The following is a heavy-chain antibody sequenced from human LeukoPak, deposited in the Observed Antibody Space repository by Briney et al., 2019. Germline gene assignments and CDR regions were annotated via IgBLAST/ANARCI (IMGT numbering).Heavy chain of an antibody. CDR3: ARSLYASSNNWFDP. CDR2: INHSGST. J-gene: IGHJ5*02. Sequence: SETLSLTCAVYGGSFSGYYWSWIRQPPGKGLEWTGEINHSGSTNYNPSLKSRVTISVDTSKNQFSLKLSSVTAADTAVYYCARSLYASSNNWFDPWGQGTLVTVSS. V-gene: IGHV4-34*01. CDR1: GGSFSGYY. D-gene: IGHD3-16*01.